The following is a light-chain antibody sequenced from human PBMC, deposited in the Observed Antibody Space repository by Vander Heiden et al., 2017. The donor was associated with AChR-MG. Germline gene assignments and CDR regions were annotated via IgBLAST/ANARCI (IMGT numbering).Light chain of an antibody. Sequence: DIQMTQSPSSLSASVGDRVTMTCRASQSINNYLNWYQQKPGKAPKVLIYAASSLQSGVPSRFSGSESGPDFTLTISRLQPEDFATYYCQQTDSIPLTFGGGTEVDIK. CDR3: QQTDSIPLT. CDR1: QSINNY. V-gene: IGKV1-39*01. CDR2: AAS. J-gene: IGKJ4*01.